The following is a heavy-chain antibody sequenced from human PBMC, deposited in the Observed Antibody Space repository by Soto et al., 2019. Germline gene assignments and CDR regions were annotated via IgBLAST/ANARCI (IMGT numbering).Heavy chain of an antibody. CDR2: ISNGGDRT. CDR1: GFIFSSLD. V-gene: IGHV3-23*01. J-gene: IGHJ4*02. D-gene: IGHD6-19*01. CDR3: AKDSRRTSGWFYFDF. Sequence: PGGSLRLSCVASGFIFSSLDMGWVRQAPGKGLEWVSGISNGGDRTYYADSVKGRFTISRDNSKNTLFLHLNSLRAEDTAVYYCAKDSRRTSGWFYFDFPGQGALVTVSS.